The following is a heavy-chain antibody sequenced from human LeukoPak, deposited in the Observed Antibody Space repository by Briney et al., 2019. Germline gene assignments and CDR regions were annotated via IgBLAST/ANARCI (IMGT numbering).Heavy chain of an antibody. Sequence: GGSLRLSCAASGFTFSSYAMHWVRQAPGKGLEWVAVISYDGSNKYYADSVKGRFTISRDNSKNTLYLQMNSLRAEDTAVYYCARDPPATDAFDIWGQGTKVTVSS. CDR3: ARDPPATDAFDI. J-gene: IGHJ3*02. CDR1: GFTFSSYA. V-gene: IGHV3-30*04. CDR2: ISYDGSNK.